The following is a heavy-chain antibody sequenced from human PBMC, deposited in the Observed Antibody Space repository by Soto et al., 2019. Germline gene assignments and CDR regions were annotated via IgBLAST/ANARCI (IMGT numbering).Heavy chain of an antibody. CDR1: GGSISSYY. D-gene: IGHD1-7*01. V-gene: IGHV4-59*08. J-gene: IGHJ6*03. Sequence: SETLSLTCTVSGGSISSYYWSWIRQPPGKGLEWIGYIYYSGSTNYNPSLKSRVTISVDTSKNQFSLKLSSVTAADTAVYYCARFQLLDYYYYMDVWGKGTTVTVSS. CDR2: IYYSGST. CDR3: ARFQLLDYYYYMDV.